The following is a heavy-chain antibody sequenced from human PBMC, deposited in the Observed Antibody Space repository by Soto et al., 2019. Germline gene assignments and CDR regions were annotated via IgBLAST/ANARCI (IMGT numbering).Heavy chain of an antibody. CDR2: IWYDGSNK. CDR3: ARGDGALDY. Sequence: QVQLVESGGGVVQPGRSLRLSCAASGFTFSSYGMHWVRQAPGKGLEWVAVIWYDGSNKYYADSVKGRFTISRDNSKNTLDPQMHSRRAEDTAVYYCARGDGALDYWGQGTLVTVSS. J-gene: IGHJ4*02. CDR1: GFTFSSYG. V-gene: IGHV3-33*01. D-gene: IGHD4-17*01.